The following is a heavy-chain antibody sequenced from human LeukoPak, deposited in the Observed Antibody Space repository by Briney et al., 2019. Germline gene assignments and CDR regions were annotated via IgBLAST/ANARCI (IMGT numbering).Heavy chain of an antibody. Sequence: GESLKISCKVSGYSFTSYCIGWVRQMPGKGLEWMGIIYPGDSGPTYSPSFQGQVTISVDKSINTAYLQWSSLQASDTAMYYCGMSGDRVPLQDDVFDVWGQGTMVTVTT. J-gene: IGHJ3*01. CDR2: IYPGDSGP. V-gene: IGHV5-51*01. CDR3: GMSGDRVPLQDDVFDV. D-gene: IGHD1-26*01. CDR1: GYSFTSYC.